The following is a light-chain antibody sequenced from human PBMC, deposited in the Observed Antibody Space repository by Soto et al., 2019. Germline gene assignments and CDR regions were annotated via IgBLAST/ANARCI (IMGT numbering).Light chain of an antibody. CDR3: SSYTITNPYV. CDR1: SSDVGRYNY. J-gene: IGLJ1*01. Sequence: QSFLTQPASVSGSPGQSITISCTGTSSDVGRYNYVSWYQQHPGKAPKLIIYEVTNRPSGVSNRFSGSKSGNTASLTISGLQAEDEADYYCSSYTITNPYVFGTGTKVTVL. V-gene: IGLV2-14*01. CDR2: EVT.